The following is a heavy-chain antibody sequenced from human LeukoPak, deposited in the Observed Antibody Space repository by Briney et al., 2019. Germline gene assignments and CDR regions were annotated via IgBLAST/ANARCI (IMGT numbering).Heavy chain of an antibody. CDR3: AKGGKWDVTPFDY. Sequence: AGGSLRLSCAASGFTFTSYSVNWVRQAPGKGLEWVSTISGGGGSTYYADSVKGRFTISRDNSKNTLYLQVNSLRAEVTAVYYCAKGGKWDVTPFDYWGQGTLVTVSS. CDR2: ISGGGGST. CDR1: GFTFTSYS. D-gene: IGHD1-26*01. V-gene: IGHV3-23*01. J-gene: IGHJ4*02.